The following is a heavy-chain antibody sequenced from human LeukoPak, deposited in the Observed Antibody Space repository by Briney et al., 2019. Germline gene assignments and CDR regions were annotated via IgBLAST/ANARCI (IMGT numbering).Heavy chain of an antibody. D-gene: IGHD2-15*01. CDR3: AQGRDLVVVVADY. J-gene: IGHJ4*02. CDR2: ISGAGGGT. CDR1: GSTFRNYA. Sequence: PGGSLRLSCAASGSTFRNYAMTWVRQAPGKGLEWVSAISGAGGGTYYADSVKGRFTISRDNSKDTLYLQKNSLRADDTAIYYCAQGRDLVVVVADYWGQGTLVAVSS. V-gene: IGHV3-23*01.